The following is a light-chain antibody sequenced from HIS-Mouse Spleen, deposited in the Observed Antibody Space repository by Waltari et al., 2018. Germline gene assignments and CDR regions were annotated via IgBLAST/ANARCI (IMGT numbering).Light chain of an antibody. CDR1: QSVSSSY. CDR2: GAS. Sequence: EIVLTQSPGTLSLSPGERATLSCRASQSVSSSYLAWYQQKPGQAPRLLIYGASSRATGIPDRFSGSGPGTDFTLTISRLEPEDFAVYYCQQYGSSPPEVSFGGGTKVEIK. CDR3: QQYGSSPPEVS. J-gene: IGKJ4*01. V-gene: IGKV3-20*01.